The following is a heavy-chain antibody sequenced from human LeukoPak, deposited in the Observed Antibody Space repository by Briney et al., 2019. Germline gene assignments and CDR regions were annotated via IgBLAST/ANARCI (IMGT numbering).Heavy chain of an antibody. CDR2: IYYSGSP. Sequence: PSETLSLTCTVSGGSISSGGYYWSWIRQHPGKGLEWIGYIYYSGSPYYNPSLKSRVTISVDTSKNQFSLKLSSVTAADTAVYYCARGFTTGSSYYYYYMDVWGKGTTVTVSS. CDR1: GGSISSGGYY. D-gene: IGHD4-17*01. V-gene: IGHV4-31*03. CDR3: ARGFTTGSSYYYYYMDV. J-gene: IGHJ6*03.